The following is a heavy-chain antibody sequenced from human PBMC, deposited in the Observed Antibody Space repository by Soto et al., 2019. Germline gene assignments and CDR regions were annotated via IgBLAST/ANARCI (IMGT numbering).Heavy chain of an antibody. J-gene: IGHJ4*02. CDR3: ATSYGSGSAHFDS. CDR1: GDIFSRST. CDR2: IIPMLGMS. D-gene: IGHD3-10*01. V-gene: IGHV1-69*02. Sequence: QVQLVQSGTEVTKPGSSVTVSCTASGDIFSRSTLSWVRQAPGQRLEWMGRIIPMLGMSNSALKFQGRLTXSXDTXTNKVYMHLNSLRSDDTAVYYCATSYGSGSAHFDSWGQGTLVTVSS.